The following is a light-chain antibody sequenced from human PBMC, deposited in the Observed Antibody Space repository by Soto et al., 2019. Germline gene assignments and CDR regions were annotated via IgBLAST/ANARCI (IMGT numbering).Light chain of an antibody. Sequence: EIVLTQSRATLSLSPGERATLSCRASQTVGTFLAWYQQKPGQAPRLVIYDASKRATGIPARFSGTGSGTDFALTISSIEPEDFAVYYGQHRTNWPRTFGQGTKLDIK. V-gene: IGKV3-11*01. CDR2: DAS. CDR1: QTVGTF. J-gene: IGKJ2*01. CDR3: QHRTNWPRT.